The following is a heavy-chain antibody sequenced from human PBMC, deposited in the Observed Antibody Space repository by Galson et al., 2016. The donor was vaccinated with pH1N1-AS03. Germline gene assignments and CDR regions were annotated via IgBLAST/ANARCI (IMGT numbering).Heavy chain of an antibody. Sequence: TLTLTCSFSGFSLGRSGVGVGWIRQAPGKALEWLTLTYGDDNAGDDNSHYSPSLRSRLTVTKDTSKNLVVLTLTDMDPVDTATYFCTRSRYYNTNLYYFDYWGQGTLVTVSS. CDR2: TYGDDNAGDDNS. J-gene: IGHJ4*02. V-gene: IGHV2-5*02. CDR1: GFSLGRSGVG. CDR3: TRSRYYNTNLYYFDY. D-gene: IGHD3-9*01.